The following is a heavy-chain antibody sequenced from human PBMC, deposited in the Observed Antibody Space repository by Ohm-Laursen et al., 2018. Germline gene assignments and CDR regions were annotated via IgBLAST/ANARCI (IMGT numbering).Heavy chain of an antibody. CDR3: FSGPSWEI. V-gene: IGHV3-7*01. Sequence: SLRLSCTASGFTFSIKWMSWVRQAPGKGPEWLANIKPDGTEQYYVDSVKGRFTISRDNAKNSLYLQMNSLRAEDTAVYYCFSGPSWEIWGQGTVVTVSS. CDR2: IKPDGTEQ. J-gene: IGHJ3*02. D-gene: IGHD1-26*01. CDR1: GFTFSIKW.